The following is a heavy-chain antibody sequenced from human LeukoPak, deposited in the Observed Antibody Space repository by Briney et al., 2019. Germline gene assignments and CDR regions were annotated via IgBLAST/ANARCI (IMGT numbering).Heavy chain of an antibody. CDR3: AREGIAARLVDY. Sequence: SETLSLTCTVSGGSISSYYWSWIRQPPGKGLEWIGYIYYSGTTNYNPSLKSRVTISVDASKNQFSLKLSSVTAADTAVYYCAREGIAARLVDYWGQGTLVTVSS. CDR1: GGSISSYY. D-gene: IGHD6-6*01. CDR2: IYYSGTT. V-gene: IGHV4-59*01. J-gene: IGHJ4*02.